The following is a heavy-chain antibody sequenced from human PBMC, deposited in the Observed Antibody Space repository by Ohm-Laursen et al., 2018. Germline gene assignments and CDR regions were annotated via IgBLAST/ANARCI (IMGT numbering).Heavy chain of an antibody. CDR1: GFSFSGYT. D-gene: IGHD3-3*01. CDR3: ARAPGDFWSDWKYYFDY. CDR2: INPSSAYI. V-gene: IGHV3-21*04. Sequence: SLRLSCAATGFSFSGYTITWVRQAPGKGLEWVSSINPSSAYIYYADSVRGRFTVSRDNARSSLYLQMNSLRAEDTAVYYCARAPGDFWSDWKYYFDYWGQGTLVTVSS. J-gene: IGHJ4*02.